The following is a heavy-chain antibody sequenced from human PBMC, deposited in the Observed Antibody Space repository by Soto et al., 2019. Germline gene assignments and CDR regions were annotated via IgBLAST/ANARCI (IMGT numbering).Heavy chain of an antibody. CDR1: GYSFTGLD. J-gene: IGHJ4*02. CDR2: MQPSSGRT. D-gene: IGHD1-26*01. CDR3: ARGVTAGVDY. V-gene: IGHV1-8*01. Sequence: ASVKVSCKASGYSFTGLDINWVRQTTGQGLEWMGRMQPSSGRTGYAQKFQGRVTMTRDTSINTAYMELSSLTSDDTAFYYCARGVTAGVDYWGQGTLVT.